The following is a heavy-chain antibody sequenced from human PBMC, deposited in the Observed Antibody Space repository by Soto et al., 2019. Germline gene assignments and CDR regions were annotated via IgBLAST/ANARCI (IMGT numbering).Heavy chain of an antibody. V-gene: IGHV3-30-3*01. J-gene: IGHJ6*02. CDR3: ARAAPGMDV. CDR1: GFTFSSYA. Sequence: SLRLSCAASGFTFSSYAMHWVRQAPGKGLEWVAVISYDGSNKYYADSVKGRFTISRDNSKNTLYLQMNSLRAEDTAVYYCARAAPGMDVWGQGTTVTVSS. CDR2: ISYDGSNK.